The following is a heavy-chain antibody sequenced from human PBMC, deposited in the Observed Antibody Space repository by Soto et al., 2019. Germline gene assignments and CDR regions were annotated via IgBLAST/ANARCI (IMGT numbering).Heavy chain of an antibody. V-gene: IGHV1-69*01. CDR1: GDTFSSYA. CDR3: ARVPLRQGYGMDV. Sequence: QVQLVQSGAEVKMPGSSVKVSCKASGDTFSSYAITWVRQAPGQGLEWMGGIIPVFDKADYAQKFQDRLTISADESTSTAYMELSSLRSDDTAVFFCARVPLRQGYGMDVWGQGTTVSVSS. CDR2: IIPVFDKA. J-gene: IGHJ6*02.